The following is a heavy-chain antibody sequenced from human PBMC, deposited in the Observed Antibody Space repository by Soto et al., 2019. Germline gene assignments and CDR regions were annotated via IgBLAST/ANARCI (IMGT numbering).Heavy chain of an antibody. CDR3: ARGNTAMDYYFDY. J-gene: IGHJ4*02. D-gene: IGHD5-18*01. Sequence: GESLKISCQGSGYSFTSYWIGWVRQMPGKGLEWMGIIYPGDSDTRYSPSFQGQVTISADKSISTAYLQWSSLKASDTAMYYCARGNTAMDYYFDYWGQGTLVTVSS. V-gene: IGHV5-51*01. CDR2: IYPGDSDT. CDR1: GYSFTSYW.